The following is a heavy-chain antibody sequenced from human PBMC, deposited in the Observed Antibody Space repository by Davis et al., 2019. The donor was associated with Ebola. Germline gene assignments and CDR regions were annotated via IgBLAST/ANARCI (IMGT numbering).Heavy chain of an antibody. Sequence: PGGSLRLSCAASGFTFSSYWMHWVRQAPGKGLEWVANINQDGSQQYFVDSVKGRFSISRDNAKNSLYLQMNSLRAEDTAVYYCARDMISGWKFDYWGQGSLVTVSS. CDR3: ARDMISGWKFDY. V-gene: IGHV3-7*01. J-gene: IGHJ4*02. CDR1: GFTFSSYW. CDR2: INQDGSQQ. D-gene: IGHD6-19*01.